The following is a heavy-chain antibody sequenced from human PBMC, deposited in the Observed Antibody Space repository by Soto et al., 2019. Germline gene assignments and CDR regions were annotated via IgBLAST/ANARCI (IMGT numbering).Heavy chain of an antibody. V-gene: IGHV3-21*01. CDR2: ITTSSSYR. D-gene: IGHD2-15*01. J-gene: IGHJ4*02. CDR3: ARDLGVALATLTLDF. CDR1: GLTLSNYA. Sequence: PGGSLRLSCAASGLTLSNYAMNWVRQAPGKGLEWVSDITTSSSYRFYADSVKGRFTISRDDAKNSLYLQMNSLRAEDTGVYYCARDLGVALATLTLDFWGQGTLVTVSS.